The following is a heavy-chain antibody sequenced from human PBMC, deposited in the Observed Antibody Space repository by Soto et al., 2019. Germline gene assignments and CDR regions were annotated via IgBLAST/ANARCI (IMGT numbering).Heavy chain of an antibody. J-gene: IGHJ4*02. CDR3: AKWLRSGSYYCDF. CDR2: ISDSGGSS. Sequence: GGSLILSCAASGFSFGNYVMNWVRQAPGKGLEWVSGISDSGGSSSSADSVKGRFTVSRDNSKNTLYLQMDSLTGDDTAVYYCAKWLRSGSYYCDFWGQGTMVTVSS. CDR1: GFSFGNYV. D-gene: IGHD6-19*01. V-gene: IGHV3-23*01.